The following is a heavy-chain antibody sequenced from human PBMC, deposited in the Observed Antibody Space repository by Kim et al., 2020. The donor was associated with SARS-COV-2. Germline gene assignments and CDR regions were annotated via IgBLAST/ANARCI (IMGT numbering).Heavy chain of an antibody. J-gene: IGHJ6*02. Sequence: SVKVSCKASGGTFSSYAISRVRQAPGQGLEWMGGIIPIFGTANYAQKFQGRVTITADESTSTAYMELSSLRSEDTAVYYCARGARYQYYYYYYGMDVWGQGTTVTVSS. CDR3: ARGARYQYYYYYYGMDV. CDR1: GGTFSSYA. CDR2: IIPIFGTA. D-gene: IGHD2-15*01. V-gene: IGHV1-69*13.